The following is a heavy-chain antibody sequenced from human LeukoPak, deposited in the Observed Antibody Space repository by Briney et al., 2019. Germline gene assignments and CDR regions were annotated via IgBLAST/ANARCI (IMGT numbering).Heavy chain of an antibody. V-gene: IGHV1-8*01. J-gene: IGHJ6*03. Sequence: ASVKVSCKASGYTFTSYDINWVRQATGQGLEWMGWMNPNSGNTGYAQKFQGRVTMTRNTSISTAYMELRSLRSDDTAVYYCARIEYSSSDYHYYYMDVWGKGTTVTVSS. CDR2: MNPNSGNT. D-gene: IGHD6-6*01. CDR3: ARIEYSSSDYHYYYMDV. CDR1: GYTFTSYD.